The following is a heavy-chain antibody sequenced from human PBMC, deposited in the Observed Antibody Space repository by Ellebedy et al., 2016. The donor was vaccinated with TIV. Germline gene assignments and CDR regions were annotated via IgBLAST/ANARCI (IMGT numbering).Heavy chain of an antibody. Sequence: ASVKVSCXASGYTFTSYAMHWVRQAPGQRLEWMGWINAGNGNTKYSQKFQGRVTITRDTSASTAYMELSSLRSEDTAVYYCARPQWELLHGYDYWGQGTLVTVSS. CDR1: GYTFTSYA. J-gene: IGHJ4*02. D-gene: IGHD1-26*01. CDR2: INAGNGNT. CDR3: ARPQWELLHGYDY. V-gene: IGHV1-3*01.